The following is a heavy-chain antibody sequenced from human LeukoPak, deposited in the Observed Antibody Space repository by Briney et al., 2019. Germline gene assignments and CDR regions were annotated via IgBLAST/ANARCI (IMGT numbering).Heavy chain of an antibody. CDR3: AKDRRGYCSSTSCYGGYFQH. CDR1: GFTFSSYS. CDR2: ISSSSSYI. J-gene: IGHJ1*01. V-gene: IGHV3-21*01. Sequence: GSLRLSCAASGFTFSSYSMNWVRQAPGKGLEWVSSISSSSSYIYYADSVKGRFTISRDNAKNSLYLQMNSLRAEDTAVYYCAKDRRGYCSSTSCYGGYFQHWGQGTLVTVSS. D-gene: IGHD2-2*01.